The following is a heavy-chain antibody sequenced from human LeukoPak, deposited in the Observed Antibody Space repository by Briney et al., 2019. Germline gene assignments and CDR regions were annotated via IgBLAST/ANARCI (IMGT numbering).Heavy chain of an antibody. CDR1: GHFISSSY. Sequence: SETLSLTCTVSGHFISSSYWGWIRQPAGKGLEWIGRIHTSGSTYYSPSLKSRVTMSVDTSTNQFSLKLSSVTAADTAMYYCARVRLGRGLDYWGQGTLVTVSS. D-gene: IGHD6-19*01. J-gene: IGHJ4*02. CDR3: ARVRLGRGLDY. V-gene: IGHV4-4*07. CDR2: IHTSGST.